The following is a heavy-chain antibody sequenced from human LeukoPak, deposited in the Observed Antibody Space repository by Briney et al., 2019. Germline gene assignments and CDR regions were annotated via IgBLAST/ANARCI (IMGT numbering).Heavy chain of an antibody. CDR2: TYYRSRWYT. CDR1: GDSVSSNSAA. CDR3: AKEIRDQQW. D-gene: IGHD6-19*01. Sequence: SQTLSLTCVIFGDSVSSNSAAWNWIRQSPSRGLEWLGRTYYRSRWYTEYATSVKSRITISPDTSKNQFSLQLTSVTPEDTAVYYCAKEIRDQQWWGQGSLVTVSS. V-gene: IGHV6-1*01. J-gene: IGHJ4*02.